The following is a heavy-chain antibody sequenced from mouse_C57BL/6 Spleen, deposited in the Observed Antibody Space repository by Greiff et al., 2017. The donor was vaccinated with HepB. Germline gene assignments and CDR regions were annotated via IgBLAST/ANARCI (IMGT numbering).Heavy chain of an antibody. D-gene: IGHD2-3*01. CDR2: ISSGSSTI. CDR1: GFTFSDYG. V-gene: IGHV5-17*01. J-gene: IGHJ4*01. Sequence: DVMLVESGGGLVKPGGSLKLSCAASGFTFSDYGMHWVRQAPEKGLEWVAYISSGSSTIYYADTVKGRFTISRDNAKNTLFLQMTSLRSEDTAMYYCAVFYDGYYGGGYYAMDYWGQGTSVTVSS. CDR3: AVFYDGYYGGGYYAMDY.